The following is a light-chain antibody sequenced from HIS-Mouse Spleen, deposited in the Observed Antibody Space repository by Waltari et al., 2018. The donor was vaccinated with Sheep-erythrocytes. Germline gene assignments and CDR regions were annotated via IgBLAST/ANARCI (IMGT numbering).Light chain of an antibody. J-gene: IGLJ3*02. CDR3: YSTDSSGNHWV. V-gene: IGLV3-10*01. CDR2: EDS. CDR1: ALPTKS. Sequence: SYELTQPPSVSVSPGQTARITCSGDALPTKSAYWYQQKSGQAPVLVIYEDSKRPSGIPERVSGSTSGTMATLTISGAQVEDEADYYCYSTDSSGNHWVFGGGTKLTVL.